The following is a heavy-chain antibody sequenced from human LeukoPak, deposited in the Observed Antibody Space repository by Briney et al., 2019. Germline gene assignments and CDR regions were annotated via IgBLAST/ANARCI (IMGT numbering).Heavy chain of an antibody. D-gene: IGHD3-22*01. CDR3: ARRQNTDSSDVKGAFDI. CDR1: GGSLMRSTYY. CDR2: IYFSGST. J-gene: IGHJ3*02. V-gene: IGHV4-39*02. Sequence: PSETLSLTCTVSGGSLMRSTYYWSWIRQPPGKGPEWIGSIYFSGSTYYNPSIESRVTISVDTSKNDFSLKLSSVTAADTAVYYCARRQNTDSSDVKGAFDIWGQGTMVTVSS.